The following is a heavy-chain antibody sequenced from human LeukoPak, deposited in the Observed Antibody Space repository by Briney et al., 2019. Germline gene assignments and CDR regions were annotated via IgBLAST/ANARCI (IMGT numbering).Heavy chain of an antibody. CDR3: ASTARGYDFSSGYYTH. J-gene: IGHJ4*02. CDR2: ISAYNGNT. CDR1: GYTFTSYG. D-gene: IGHD3-3*01. Sequence: ASVKVSCKASGYTFTSYGISWVRQAPGQGLEWMGWISAYNGNTNYAQKLQGRVTMTTDTSTSTAYMELRSLRSDDTAVYYCASTARGYDFSSGYYTHWGQGTLVTVSS. V-gene: IGHV1-18*01.